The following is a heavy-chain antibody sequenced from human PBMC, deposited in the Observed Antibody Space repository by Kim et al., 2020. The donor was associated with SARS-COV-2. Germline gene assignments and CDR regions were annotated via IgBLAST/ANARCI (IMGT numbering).Heavy chain of an antibody. CDR1: GFTFRSYW. D-gene: IGHD5-12*01. V-gene: IGHV3-7*03. Sequence: GGSLRLSCAASGFTFRSYWMSWVRQAPGKGLEWVANINQDGSEKYYVDSVKGRFTISRDNAKNSLYLQMKSLRAEDTAVYYCASDTYVVDTITHIFDSWGQGTLATVSS. CDR3: ASDTYVVDTITHIFDS. CDR2: INQDGSEK. J-gene: IGHJ4*02.